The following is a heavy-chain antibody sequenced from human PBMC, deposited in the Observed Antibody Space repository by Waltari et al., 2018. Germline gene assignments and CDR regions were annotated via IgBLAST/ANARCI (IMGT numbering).Heavy chain of an antibody. D-gene: IGHD6-19*01. CDR3: ARVSSAPYRSAWHFDY. V-gene: IGHV1-8*01. J-gene: IGHJ4*02. CDR1: GYTFTRSD. CDR2: MNPNSGNT. Sequence: QVQLVQSGAEVKKPGASVNVSCKASGYTFTRSDINWVRPATGQGLEWMGWMNPNSGNTGYAQMFQGRVTMTRHTSISTAYMEVNSLTSEDTAVYYCARVSSAPYRSAWHFDYWGQGTLVTVSS.